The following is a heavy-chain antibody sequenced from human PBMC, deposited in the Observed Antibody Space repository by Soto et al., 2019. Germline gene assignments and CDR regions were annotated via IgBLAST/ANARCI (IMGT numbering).Heavy chain of an antibody. CDR1: GASINDNNW. CDR2: VVHWGTT. J-gene: IGHJ4*02. V-gene: IGHV4-4*02. CDR3: ARHIGVTGTRGFDY. Sequence: QVQLQQSGPGLVKASVTLSLTCAVSGASINDNNWWSWVRQTPGKGLEWIGEVVHWGTTNYNPSLRSRVTISRDKPNNQISLTLSSVTAADSALYYCARHIGVTGTRGFDYWGQGTLVTVSS. D-gene: IGHD6-19*01.